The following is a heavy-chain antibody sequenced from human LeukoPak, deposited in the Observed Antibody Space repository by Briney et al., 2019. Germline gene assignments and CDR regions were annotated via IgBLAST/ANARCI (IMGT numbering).Heavy chain of an antibody. D-gene: IGHD2-15*01. CDR3: ARDFLPLVDDAFDI. CDR2: INWNGGRK. CDR1: GFTFDDYG. J-gene: IGHJ3*02. Sequence: GGSLRLFCAASGFTFDDYGMRWVRQAQGKGVEWGSGINWNGGRKEYEDSVKGRINISRENAKKCLYLQMNSLRAEDTALYYCARDFLPLVDDAFDILGQGTMFTVSS. V-gene: IGHV3-20*04.